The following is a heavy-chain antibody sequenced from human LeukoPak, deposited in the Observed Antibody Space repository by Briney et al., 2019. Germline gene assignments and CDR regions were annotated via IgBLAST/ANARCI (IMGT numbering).Heavy chain of an antibody. D-gene: IGHD6-6*01. J-gene: IGHJ3*02. V-gene: IGHV1-18*01. CDR2: ISAYNGNT. CDR3: ARDPPYSSSPHGAYDI. Sequence: ASVKVSCKASGNTFTSYDISWVRQAPGQGLEWMGWISAYNGNTNYAQKLQGRVTMTTDTSTSTAYMELRSLRSDDTAVYYCARDPPYSSSPHGAYDIWGQGTMVTVSS. CDR1: GNTFTSYD.